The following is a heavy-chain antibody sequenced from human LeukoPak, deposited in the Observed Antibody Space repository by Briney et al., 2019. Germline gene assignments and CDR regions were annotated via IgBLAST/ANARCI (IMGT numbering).Heavy chain of an antibody. V-gene: IGHV4-34*01. D-gene: IGHD5-24*01. CDR3: ERDNHPFDY. Sequence: SETPSLTCAVYGGSFSGYYWSWIRQPPGKGLEWIGEINHSGSTNYNPSLKSRVTISVDTSKNQFSLKLSSVTAADTAVYYCERDNHPFDYWGQGTLVTVSS. CDR1: GGSFSGYY. CDR2: INHSGST. J-gene: IGHJ4*02.